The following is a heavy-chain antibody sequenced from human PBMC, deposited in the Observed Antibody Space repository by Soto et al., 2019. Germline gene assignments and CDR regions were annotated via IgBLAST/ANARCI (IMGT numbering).Heavy chain of an antibody. CDR3: SKDPRERVPLSSPRFFDL. CDR1: GFNFDDYA. J-gene: IGHJ2*01. CDR2: ISWNSGST. Sequence: EVQLVESGGGLVQPGRSLRLSCVASGFNFDDYAMSWVRQDPGKGLVWVATISWNSGSTGYGDSVKGPFTISRDNAHNSPFRPMNSPRPEDPAFYFRSKDPRERVPLSSPRFFDLWGRGTLVTVSS. D-gene: IGHD6-6*01. V-gene: IGHV3-9*01.